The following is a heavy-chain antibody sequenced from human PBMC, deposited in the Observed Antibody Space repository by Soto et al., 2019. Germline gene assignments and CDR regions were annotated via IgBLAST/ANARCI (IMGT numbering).Heavy chain of an antibody. CDR3: AKTRGAMIYAISVYGMDV. CDR1: GFSFSSFA. J-gene: IGHJ6*02. Sequence: EVQLLESGGGFIHPGGSLRLSCAASGFSFSSFAMNWVRQAPGKGLEWVSIISGSADSTFYADSVKGRFTISRDNSNSTVYLQINRLRAEETAVYYCAKTRGAMIYAISVYGMDVWGQGTTVTVS. V-gene: IGHV3-23*01. CDR2: ISGSADST. D-gene: IGHD2-8*01.